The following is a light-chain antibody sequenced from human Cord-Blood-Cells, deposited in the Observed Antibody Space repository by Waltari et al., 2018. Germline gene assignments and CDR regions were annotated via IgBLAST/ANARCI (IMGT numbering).Light chain of an antibody. CDR2: DAS. CDR1: QDISNY. V-gene: IGKV1-33*01. CDR3: QQYDNLPRYT. J-gene: IGKJ2*01. Sequence: DIQMTQSPSSLSASVGDRVTITCQASQDISNYLNWYQQKPGKAPKLLIYDASNLETGVPSMFSGSGSGTDCTYSISSLQPKDIATYYCQQYDNLPRYTFGQGTKLEIK.